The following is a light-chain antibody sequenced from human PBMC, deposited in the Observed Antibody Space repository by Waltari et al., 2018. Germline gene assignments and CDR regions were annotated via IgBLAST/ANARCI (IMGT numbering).Light chain of an antibody. J-gene: IGLJ2*01. Sequence: QSALTQPASVSGSPGQPITISCTGTSNVGSYNLVSWYQHHPGKAPKLMIYEVNKRPSGVSNRFSGSKSGNTASLTISGLQAEDEADYYCCSFAGSGTFDVLFGGGTKLTVL. CDR1: SNVGSYNL. CDR2: EVN. V-gene: IGLV2-23*02. CDR3: CSFAGSGTFDVL.